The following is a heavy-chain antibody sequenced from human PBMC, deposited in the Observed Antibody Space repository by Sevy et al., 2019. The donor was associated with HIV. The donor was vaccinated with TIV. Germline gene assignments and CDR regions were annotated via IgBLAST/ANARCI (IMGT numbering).Heavy chain of an antibody. D-gene: IGHD6-6*01. Sequence: GGSLRLSCAASGFTFNVYGMHWVRQAPGKGLQWVAFTRYDGSTKYYADSVKGRLTISRDNSQNTLYLQMNSLRVEDTAMYYCAKDLTERYSTSSGDFDYWGQGSLVTVSS. CDR1: GFTFNVYG. CDR2: TRYDGSTK. CDR3: AKDLTERYSTSSGDFDY. J-gene: IGHJ4*02. V-gene: IGHV3-30*02.